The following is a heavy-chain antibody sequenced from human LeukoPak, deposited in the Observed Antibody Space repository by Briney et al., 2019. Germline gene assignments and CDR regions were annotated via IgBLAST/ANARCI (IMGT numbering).Heavy chain of an antibody. D-gene: IGHD3-10*01. J-gene: IGHJ4*02. V-gene: IGHV1-18*01. CDR3: ARDQSPRGIDY. CDR2: ISFYDGNT. Sequence: ASVKVSCKASGYTLTSHGISWVRQAPGQGLEWMGWISFYDGNTNYAQKLRGRMTMTTDTSTSTAYMELRSLRSDDTAAYYCARDQSPRGIDYWGQGTLVTVSS. CDR1: GYTLTSHG.